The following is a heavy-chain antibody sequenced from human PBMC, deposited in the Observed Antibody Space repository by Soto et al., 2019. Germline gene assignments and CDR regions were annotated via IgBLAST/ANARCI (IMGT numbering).Heavy chain of an antibody. V-gene: IGHV3-49*01. J-gene: IGHJ4*02. CDR3: VRVFPPAY. CDR1: GFALGIHG. D-gene: IGHD3-10*01. CDR2: IKTKSHGETT. Sequence: VQLVESGGRLVQPGRSLRLSCTVYGFALGIHGLSWFRQAPGRGLEWVGVIKTKSHGETTHYAASVEGRFTISKDGSHSVAYLQMNNLRTEDTGVYYCVRVFPPAYWGQRTLVTVST.